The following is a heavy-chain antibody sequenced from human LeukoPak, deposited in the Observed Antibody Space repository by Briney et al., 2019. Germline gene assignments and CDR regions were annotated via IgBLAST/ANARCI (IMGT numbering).Heavy chain of an antibody. V-gene: IGHV1-2*02. CDR1: GYSFIDYY. CDR2: INSNSADT. J-gene: IGHJ1*01. CDR3: ARIGISARGTNFHH. D-gene: IGHD6-13*01. Sequence: ASVKVSCKTSGYSFIDYYIHWVRQAPGQGLEWMGWINSNSADTNYAQNFQGRVTMTRGTSTSAAYMELSRLRSDDTALYYCARIGISARGTNFHHWGQGTLVTVSS.